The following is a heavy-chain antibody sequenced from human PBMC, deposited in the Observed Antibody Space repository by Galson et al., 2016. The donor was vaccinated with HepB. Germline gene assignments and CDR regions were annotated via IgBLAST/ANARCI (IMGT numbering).Heavy chain of an antibody. V-gene: IGHV3-23*01. D-gene: IGHD3-9*01. J-gene: IGHJ4*02. CDR1: GFTFTTYA. CDR2: LSNSGGST. CDR3: AKGGYFDWFDY. Sequence: SLRLSCAVSGFTFTTYATSWVRQAPGKGLEWVSSLSNSGGSTYYADSVKGRFTISRDNSKNTLYLQMNSLGAEDTAVYYCAKGGYFDWFDYWGQGTLATVSS.